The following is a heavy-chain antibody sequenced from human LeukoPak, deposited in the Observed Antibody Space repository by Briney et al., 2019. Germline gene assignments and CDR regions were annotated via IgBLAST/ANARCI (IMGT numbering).Heavy chain of an antibody. J-gene: IGHJ4*02. CDR3: ARSGYSGSYFEY. Sequence: GGSLRLSCAASGFTVSSKYMSWVRRAPGKGLEWVSVIYSCGSTYYADSVKGRFTISRDNSKNTLYLQMNSLRAEDTAVYYCARSGYSGSYFEYWGQGTLVTVSS. V-gene: IGHV3-53*01. D-gene: IGHD1-26*01. CDR1: GFTVSSKY. CDR2: IYSCGST.